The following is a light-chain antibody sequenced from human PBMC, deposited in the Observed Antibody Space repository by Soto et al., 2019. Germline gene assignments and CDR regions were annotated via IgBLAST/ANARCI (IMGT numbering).Light chain of an antibody. CDR2: GAS. V-gene: IGKV3-20*01. CDR3: QQYDSSPRT. J-gene: IGKJ1*01. Sequence: EIVMTQSPATLSVSPGERATLSCRASQSVSSNLAWYQQKPGQAPRLLIYGASSRAADIPDRFSGSGSGTDFTLTINRLEPEDFAVYYCQQYDSSPRTFGQGTKVEIK. CDR1: QSVSSN.